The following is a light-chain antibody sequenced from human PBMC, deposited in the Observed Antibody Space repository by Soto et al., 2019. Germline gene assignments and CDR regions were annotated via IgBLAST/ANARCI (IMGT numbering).Light chain of an antibody. V-gene: IGKV4-1*01. CDR2: WAS. CDR3: QQYYNIPFS. J-gene: IGKJ4*01. CDR1: RSVLYNSKNKNY. Sequence: DIVMTQSPDSLAVSLGERATINCKSSRSVLYNSKNKNYLSWYQQKPGQPPKLLIYWASTRESGVPDRFSGSGSGTHFTLTISSLQAEDVPVYYCQQYYNIPFSFGGGTKVEIK.